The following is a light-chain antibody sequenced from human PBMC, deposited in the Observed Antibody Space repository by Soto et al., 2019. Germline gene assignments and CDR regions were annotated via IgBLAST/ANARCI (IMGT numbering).Light chain of an antibody. CDR1: SSDVGGYNY. CDR3: SSYTSSSPYV. V-gene: IGLV2-14*01. J-gene: IGLJ1*01. CDR2: DVS. Sequence: QSALTQPASVSGSPGQSITISCTGTSSDVGGYNYVSWYQQHPGKAPKLMIYDVSNRPSGVSNRFSGSKSGNTASLTISGLQAEDEADYYISSYTSSSPYVFGTGTKLTVL.